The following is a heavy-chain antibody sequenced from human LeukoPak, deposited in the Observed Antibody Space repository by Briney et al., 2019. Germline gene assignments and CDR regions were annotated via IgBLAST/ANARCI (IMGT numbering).Heavy chain of an antibody. J-gene: IGHJ4*02. Sequence: ASETLSLTCSVSGGSISSYYWSWIRQPPGKGLEWIGYIYYSGSTNYNPSLKSRVTISVDTSKNQFSLKLSSVTAADTAVYYCARDEGLGNFDYWGQGTLVTVSS. V-gene: IGHV4-59*01. CDR2: IYYSGST. CDR1: GGSISSYY. D-gene: IGHD7-27*01. CDR3: ARDEGLGNFDY.